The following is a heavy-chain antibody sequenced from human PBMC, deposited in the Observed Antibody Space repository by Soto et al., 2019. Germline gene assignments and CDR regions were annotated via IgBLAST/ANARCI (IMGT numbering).Heavy chain of an antibody. CDR3: AKVQRSSSPRFNYYHHMDV. D-gene: IGHD6-6*01. J-gene: IGHJ6*02. CDR1: GCTFSSYA. V-gene: IGHV3-30*18. Sequence: QEQLVESGGGVVQPGKSLRLSCAASGCTFSSYAMHWVRQAPGKGLEWVAVISYDGNKEFYAASVRGRFTNSRDDSKNTLYLQMNSLRGDDTALYYCAKVQRSSSPRFNYYHHMDVWGQGTTVTVTS. CDR2: ISYDGNKE.